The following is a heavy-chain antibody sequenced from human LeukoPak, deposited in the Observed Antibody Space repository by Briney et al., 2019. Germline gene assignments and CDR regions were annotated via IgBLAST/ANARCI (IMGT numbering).Heavy chain of an antibody. CDR3: ARSRSNVGYYFDY. CDR1: GYXFSTYW. D-gene: IGHD3-10*01. CDR2: IFPSDSDT. J-gene: IGHJ4*02. V-gene: IGHV5-51*01. Sequence: GESLKISCKGSGYXFSTYWTCWVRQMPGIGLEWMGIIFPSDSDTIYSPSFRGQVSISADKSTGTAYLQWSSLKASDTAMYYCARSRSNVGYYFDYWGQGTLVTVSS.